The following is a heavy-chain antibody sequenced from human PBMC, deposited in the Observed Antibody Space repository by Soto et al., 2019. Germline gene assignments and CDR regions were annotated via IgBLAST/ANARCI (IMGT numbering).Heavy chain of an antibody. CDR3: ARDSGGSGSYNDGSY. J-gene: IGHJ4*02. D-gene: IGHD3-10*01. V-gene: IGHV1-18*01. Sequence: QVQLVQSGVEVKKPGASVKVSCKASGYTFTSYGISWVRQAPGQGLEWMGWISVYNGNTNYAQKLKGRVTMTTDTSTSTAYMELRSLRSDDTAVYYCARDSGGSGSYNDGSYWGQGTLVTVSS. CDR2: ISVYNGNT. CDR1: GYTFTSYG.